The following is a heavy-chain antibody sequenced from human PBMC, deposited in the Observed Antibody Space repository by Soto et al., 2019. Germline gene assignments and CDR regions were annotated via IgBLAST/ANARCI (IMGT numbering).Heavy chain of an antibody. J-gene: IGHJ5*02. CDR2: IVPKFGTT. CDR1: GGTFSTHV. Sequence: QVQLVQSGAEVKKPGSSVKVSCKTSGGTFSTHVIGWVRQAPGQGLEWMGGIVPKFGTTNYAHKFKGRVKITADESTSTAYMEVSSLTSEDTAVYYCVRRGSDNSGWYIWFDPWGQGTLVTVSS. CDR3: VRRGSDNSGWYIWFDP. V-gene: IGHV1-69*01. D-gene: IGHD6-19*01.